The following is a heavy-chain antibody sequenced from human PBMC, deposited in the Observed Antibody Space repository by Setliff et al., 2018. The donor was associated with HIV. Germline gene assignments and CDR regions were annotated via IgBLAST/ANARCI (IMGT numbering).Heavy chain of an antibody. V-gene: IGHV4-38-2*01. CDR3: ARHRDPPGTSWIYYYYMDL. D-gene: IGHD6-13*01. J-gene: IGHJ6*03. CDR2: IYHSGLT. Sequence: LSLTCGVSGYSIGSGYYWGWIRQPPGKGLEWIGSIYHSGLTYYNPSLKSRVTISVDSSKNQFSLKLRSVTAADTGVYYCARHRDPPGTSWIYYYYMDLWGEGTTVTVS. CDR1: GYSIGSGYY.